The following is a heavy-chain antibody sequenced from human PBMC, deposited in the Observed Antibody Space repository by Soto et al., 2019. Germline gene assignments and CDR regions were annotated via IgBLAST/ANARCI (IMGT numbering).Heavy chain of an antibody. V-gene: IGHV4-59*08. CDR3: AADSTYDFWSGERLVSDY. D-gene: IGHD3-3*01. CDR2: IYYSGST. CDR1: GGSISSYY. J-gene: IGHJ4*02. Sequence: SETLSLTCTVSGGSISSYYLSWIRQPPGKGLEWIGYIYYSGSTNYNPSLKSRVTISVDTSKNQFSLKLSSVTAADTAVYYCAADSTYDFWSGERLVSDYWGQGTLVTVSS.